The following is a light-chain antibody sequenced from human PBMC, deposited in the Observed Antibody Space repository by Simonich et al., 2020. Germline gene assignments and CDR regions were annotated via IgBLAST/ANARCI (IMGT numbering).Light chain of an antibody. CDR1: SSDVGGYNY. V-gene: IGLV2-14*03. J-gene: IGLJ3*02. CDR3: SSYTSSSTRV. CDR2: DVS. Sequence: QSALTQPASVSGSPGQSITISCTGTSSDVGGYNYVSWYQQHPGKSPKRMIYDVSNRPSGGSNRFSGSKSGNTASRTISGLQAEDEADYYCSSYTSSSTRVFGGGTKLTVL.